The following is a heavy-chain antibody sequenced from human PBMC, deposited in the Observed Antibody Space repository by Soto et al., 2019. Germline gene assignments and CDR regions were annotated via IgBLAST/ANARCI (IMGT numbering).Heavy chain of an antibody. CDR2: INHSGST. V-gene: IGHV4-34*01. Sequence: QVQLQQWGAGLLKPSETLSLTCAVYGGSFSGYYWSWIRQPPGKGLEWIGEINHSGSTNYNPSLKSRVTISVDTSKNKFSLKLSSVTAADTAVYYCARVPFLEWLPLNYYYYGMDVWGLGTTVTVSS. J-gene: IGHJ6*02. CDR3: ARVPFLEWLPLNYYYYGMDV. D-gene: IGHD3-3*02. CDR1: GGSFSGYY.